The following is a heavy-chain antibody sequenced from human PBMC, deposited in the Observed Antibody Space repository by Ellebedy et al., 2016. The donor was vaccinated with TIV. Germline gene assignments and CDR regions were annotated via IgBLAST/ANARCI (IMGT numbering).Heavy chain of an antibody. CDR2: TYYRSKWNN. J-gene: IGHJ6*02. D-gene: IGHD3-16*01. V-gene: IGHV6-1*01. CDR3: ARGWFGSGMGV. CDR1: GDSVSTDIG. Sequence: SQTLSLTCVISGDSVSTDIGWNWIRQSPSSGLEWLGRTYYRSKWNNDYAVSLKSRITINPDTSKNQFSLQLNSVTPEDTAVYDCARGWFGSGMGVWGQGATVTVSS.